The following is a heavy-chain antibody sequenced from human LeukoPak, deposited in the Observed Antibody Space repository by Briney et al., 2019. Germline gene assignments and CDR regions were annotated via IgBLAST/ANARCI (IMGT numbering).Heavy chain of an antibody. CDR3: WTYYYDSSGYYQDFDY. V-gene: IGHV3-64*01. CDR2: ISSNGGST. J-gene: IGHJ4*02. Sequence: QPGGSLRLSCAASGFTFSSYAMHWVRQAPGKGLEYVSAISSNGGSTYYANSVKGRFTISRDNSKNTLYLQMGSLRAEDMAVYYCWTYYYDSSGYYQDFDYWGQGTLVTVSS. CDR1: GFTFSSYA. D-gene: IGHD3-22*01.